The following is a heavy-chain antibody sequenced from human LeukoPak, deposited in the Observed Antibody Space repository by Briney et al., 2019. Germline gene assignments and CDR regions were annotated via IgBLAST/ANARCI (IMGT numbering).Heavy chain of an antibody. Sequence: GGSLILSCAASGFSFSTYEMNWVRQAPGKGLEWVAYISSSGSTIHYSDSVKGRFTISRDNAENSLYLQMNTLRAEDTATYYCARDLRGNGGVYFDCWGQGTLVTVSS. V-gene: IGHV3-48*03. D-gene: IGHD4-23*01. CDR3: ARDLRGNGGVYFDC. CDR1: GFSFSTYE. J-gene: IGHJ4*02. CDR2: ISSSGSTI.